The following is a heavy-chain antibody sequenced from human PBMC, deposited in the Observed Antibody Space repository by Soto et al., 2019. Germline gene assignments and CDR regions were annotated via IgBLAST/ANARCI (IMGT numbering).Heavy chain of an antibody. D-gene: IGHD3-3*01. J-gene: IGHJ6*02. CDR3: ARGITIFGVVIAGMDV. Sequence: PGGSLRLCCAASVFTFSSYRMNWVRQAPGKGLEWVSSISSISSYIYYADSVKGRFTISRDNAKNSLYLQMNSLRAEDTAVYYCARGITIFGVVIAGMDVWGQGTTVTVSS. V-gene: IGHV3-21*01. CDR2: ISSISSYI. CDR1: VFTFSSYR.